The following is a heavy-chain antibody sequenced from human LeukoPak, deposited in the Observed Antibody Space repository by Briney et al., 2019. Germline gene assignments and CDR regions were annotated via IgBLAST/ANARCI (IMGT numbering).Heavy chain of an antibody. CDR1: GGSFSGYY. Sequence: SETLSLTCAVYGGSFSGYYWSWIRQPPGKGLEWIGEINHSGSTNYKPSLKSRVTISVDTSKNQFSLKLSSVTAADTAVYYCASRRSIVVGAYYYYYMDVWGKGTTVTVSS. CDR2: INHSGST. J-gene: IGHJ6*03. D-gene: IGHD3-22*01. V-gene: IGHV4-34*01. CDR3: ASRRSIVVGAYYYYYMDV.